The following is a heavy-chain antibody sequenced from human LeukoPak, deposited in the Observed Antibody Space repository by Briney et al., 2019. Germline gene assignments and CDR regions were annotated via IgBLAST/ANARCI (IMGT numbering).Heavy chain of an antibody. CDR1: GFTFSSYW. D-gene: IGHD3-10*01. CDR2: IKQDGSEK. V-gene: IGHV3-7*01. CDR3: ASLAGPRLWFGELSPLDY. J-gene: IGHJ4*02. Sequence: GGSLRLSCAASGFTFSSYWMSWVRQAPGKGREWVANIKQDGSEKYYVDSVKGRFTISRDNAKNSLYLQMSSLRAEDTAVYYCASLAGPRLWFGELSPLDYGGQGTLVTVSS.